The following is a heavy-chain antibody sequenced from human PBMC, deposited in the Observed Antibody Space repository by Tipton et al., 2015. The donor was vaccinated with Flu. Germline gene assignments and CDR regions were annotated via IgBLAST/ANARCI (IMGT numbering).Heavy chain of an antibody. V-gene: IGHV3-23*01. CDR3: ARGGRVTTRGVDY. Sequence: SLRLSCTASGFTFNTYSMYWVRQAPGKGLQWVSVISGSGATTYYADSVKGRFTISRDNSKNILYLQMNSLRAEDTATYFCARGGRVTTRGVDYWGQGTLVTVSS. J-gene: IGHJ4*02. D-gene: IGHD5-12*01. CDR2: ISGSGATT. CDR1: GFTFNTYS.